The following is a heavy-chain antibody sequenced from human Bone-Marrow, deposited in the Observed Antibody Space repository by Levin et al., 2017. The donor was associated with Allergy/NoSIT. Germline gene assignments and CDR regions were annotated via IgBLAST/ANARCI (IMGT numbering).Heavy chain of an antibody. Sequence: GGSLRLSCAASGFTFSDYYMSWIRQAPGKGLEWVSYISSSSSYTNYADSVKGRFTISRDNAKNSLYLQMNSLRAEDTAVYYCASSCSGGSCYSDYWGQGTLVTVSS. V-gene: IGHV3-11*06. D-gene: IGHD2-15*01. CDR3: ASSCSGGSCYSDY. J-gene: IGHJ4*02. CDR2: ISSSSSYT. CDR1: GFTFSDYY.